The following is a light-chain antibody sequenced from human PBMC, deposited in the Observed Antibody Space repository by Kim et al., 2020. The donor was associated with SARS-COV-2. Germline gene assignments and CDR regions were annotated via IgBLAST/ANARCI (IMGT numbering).Light chain of an antibody. J-gene: IGKJ5*01. CDR1: RGVTSNC. Sequence: PPGDKATLSCRASRGVTSNCLAGYQQKPGQAPRLLIYIASSRATGIPDRFSGSGSGTEFTLTISRLEPEDFAVYYCHQYGSPPSTFGQGTRLEIK. CDR2: IAS. CDR3: HQYGSPPST. V-gene: IGKV3-20*01.